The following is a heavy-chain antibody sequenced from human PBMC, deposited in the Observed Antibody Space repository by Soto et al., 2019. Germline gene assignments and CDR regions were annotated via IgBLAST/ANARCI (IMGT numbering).Heavy chain of an antibody. J-gene: IGHJ5*02. Sequence: SETLSLTCTVSGGSVSSGSYYWSWIRQPPGKGLEWIGYIYYSGSTNYNPSLKSRVTISVDTSKNQFSLKLSSVTAADTAVYYCARSNYYDSSGYPNWFDPWGQGTLVTVSS. CDR3: ARSNYYDSSGYPNWFDP. V-gene: IGHV4-61*01. CDR2: IYYSGST. D-gene: IGHD3-22*01. CDR1: GGSVSSGSYY.